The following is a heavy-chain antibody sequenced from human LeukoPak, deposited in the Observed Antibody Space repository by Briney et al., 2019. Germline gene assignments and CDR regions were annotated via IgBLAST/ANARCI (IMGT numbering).Heavy chain of an antibody. CDR3: ARTDYSHFDY. V-gene: IGHV3-66*02. J-gene: IGHJ4*02. Sequence: GGSLRLSCAASGFTVSSNYMNWVRQAPGKGLEGVSIIYSGGSTYYADSVKGRFTISRDNSKNTLYLQMNSLRVEDTAVYYCARTDYSHFDYWGQGTLVTVSS. D-gene: IGHD3-16*01. CDR2: IYSGGST. CDR1: GFTVSSNY.